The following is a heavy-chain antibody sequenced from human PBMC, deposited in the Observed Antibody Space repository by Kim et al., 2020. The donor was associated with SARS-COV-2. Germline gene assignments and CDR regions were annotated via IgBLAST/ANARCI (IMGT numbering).Heavy chain of an antibody. CDR1: GVMLSKWD. CDR3: VKGTGIFIRADKGYMDV. J-gene: IGHJ6*03. D-gene: IGHD1-1*01. Sequence: GGSLRLACAASGVMLSKWDMHWVCQSTGKGLEWVSTIGTIDDTFYSESVKGRFTISREKAENSLYLQMNNLRAGDTAVYYCVKGTGIFIRADKGYMDVWGKGTTVIVSS. V-gene: IGHV3-13*01. CDR2: IGTIDDT.